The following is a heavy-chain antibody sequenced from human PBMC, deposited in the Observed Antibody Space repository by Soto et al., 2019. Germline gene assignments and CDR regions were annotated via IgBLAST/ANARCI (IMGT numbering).Heavy chain of an antibody. CDR2: IHHTDGS. J-gene: IGHJ4*02. CDR1: GGSVSTINW. V-gene: IGHV4-4*02. D-gene: IGHD2-15*01. CDR3: ARHGGFSFDY. Sequence: QVQLQESGPGLVNPSGTLSLTCAISGGSVSTINWWSWVRQHPGKGLEWIGEIHHTDGSHYNPSLKSRVSISVDKSKNQISLQLTSVTAADTAVYYCARHGGFSFDYWGQGTLVTVSS.